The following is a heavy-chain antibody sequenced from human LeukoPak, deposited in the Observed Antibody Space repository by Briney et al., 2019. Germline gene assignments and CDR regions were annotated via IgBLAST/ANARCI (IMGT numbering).Heavy chain of an antibody. J-gene: IGHJ6*02. Sequence: SETLSLTCTVSGGSISSGDYYWSWIRQPPGKGLGWIGYIYYSGSTYYNPSLKSRVTISVDTSKNQFSLKLSSVTAADTAVYYCAREYCSSTSCYCDVWGQGTTVTVSS. D-gene: IGHD2-2*01. CDR1: GGSISSGDYY. V-gene: IGHV4-30-4*02. CDR3: AREYCSSTSCYCDV. CDR2: IYYSGST.